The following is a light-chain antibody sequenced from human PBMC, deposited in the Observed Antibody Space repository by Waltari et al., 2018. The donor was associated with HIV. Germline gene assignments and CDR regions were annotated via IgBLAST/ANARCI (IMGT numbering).Light chain of an antibody. CDR2: DDR. CDR1: NIGDKR. J-gene: IGLJ1*01. V-gene: IGLV3-21*02. Sequence: SYILTQPPPVSVAPGQTARSTCGGNNIGDKRVHWYQQKRGQAPVLVVYDDRDRPSGIPERFSGSNSGNTATLTISRVEAGDEADYYCQVWDSSSDRNYVFGTGTKVTVL. CDR3: QVWDSSSDRNYV.